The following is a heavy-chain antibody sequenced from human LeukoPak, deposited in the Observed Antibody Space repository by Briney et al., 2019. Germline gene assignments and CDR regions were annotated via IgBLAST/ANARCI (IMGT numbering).Heavy chain of an antibody. Sequence: GGSLRLSCAASGFTFSGYWMNWVRQSPGKGLEWVANINQDGSKISYVESVRGRFTISRDNAKNSLFLQMNSLRGEDTAVYYCARAYYYDSRNYYNPTSSFDYWGQGTLVTVSS. D-gene: IGHD3-10*01. CDR2: INQDGSKI. V-gene: IGHV3-7*04. CDR3: ARAYYYDSRNYYNPTSSFDY. CDR1: GFTFSGYW. J-gene: IGHJ4*02.